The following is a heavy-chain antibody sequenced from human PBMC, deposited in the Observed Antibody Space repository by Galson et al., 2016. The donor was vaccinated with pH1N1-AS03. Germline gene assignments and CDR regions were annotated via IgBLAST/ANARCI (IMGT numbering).Heavy chain of an antibody. V-gene: IGHV2-5*02. Sequence: PALVKPTQTLTLTCTFSGFSLSTSGVGVGWIRQPPGKALEWLALIYWDDDKHYSPSLKSRLTITEDTSKNQVVLTMTNMDPVDTATYYCAHFLYGDYATWFDPGAREPWSPSPQ. J-gene: IGHJ5*02. D-gene: IGHD4-17*01. CDR3: AHFLYGDYATWFDP. CDR2: IYWDDDK. CDR1: GFSLSTSGVG.